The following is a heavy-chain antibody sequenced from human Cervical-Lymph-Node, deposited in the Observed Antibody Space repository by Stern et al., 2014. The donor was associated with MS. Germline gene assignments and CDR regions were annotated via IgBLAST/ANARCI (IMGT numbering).Heavy chain of an antibody. V-gene: IGHV1-8*01. Sequence: VHLVESGAEVKKPGASVKVSCKASGYIFSSDDINWVRQACGQGLEWMAWINPDSGDTGYAQKFQGRVTLTRDTSINTAYMEMTSLTSDDTAIYYCTKAWESWGQGTLITVSS. CDR3: TKAWES. D-gene: IGHD1-26*01. CDR1: GYIFSSDD. J-gene: IGHJ5*02. CDR2: INPDSGDT.